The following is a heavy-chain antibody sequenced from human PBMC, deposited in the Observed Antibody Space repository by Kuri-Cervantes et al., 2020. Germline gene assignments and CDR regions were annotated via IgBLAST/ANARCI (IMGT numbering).Heavy chain of an antibody. CDR3: ATGDVHSSAPPFKS. J-gene: IGHJ4*02. D-gene: IGHD6-13*01. CDR1: GGSISSYY. Sequence: SETLSLTCTVSGGSISSYYWSWIRQPPGKGLEWIGYIYYSGSTNYNPSLKSRVTISVDTSKNQFSLKLSSVTAADTAVYYCATGDVHSSAPPFKSWGPGTLVTVSS. V-gene: IGHV4-59*01. CDR2: IYYSGST.